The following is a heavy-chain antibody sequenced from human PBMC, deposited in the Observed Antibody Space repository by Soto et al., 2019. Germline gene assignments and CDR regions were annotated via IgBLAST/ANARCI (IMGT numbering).Heavy chain of an antibody. V-gene: IGHV4-31*03. J-gene: IGHJ3*02. D-gene: IGHD3-16*01. CDR2: ASYSGST. Sequence: QVQLQESGPGLVKPSQTLSLTCTVSGGSFSSGGYYWSWIRQHPGKGLEWIGYASYSGSTSYNPSFKRRVTISVDTSKNQVSLKLSSMTDTDTAVYYITRVPPAIHLGELSLYTRAFDIWGQGTMVTVSS. CDR3: TRVPPAIHLGELSLYTRAFDI. CDR1: GGSFSSGGYY.